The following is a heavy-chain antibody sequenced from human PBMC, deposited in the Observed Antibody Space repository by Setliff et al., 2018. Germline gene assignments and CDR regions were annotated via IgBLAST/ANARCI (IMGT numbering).Heavy chain of an antibody. CDR2: IINSGST. Sequence: SETLSLTCTVSGGSFTGTTYYWGWIRQSPGKGLEWIGTIINSGSTYYNPSLKSRVTMSVDTSKSQLSLKLSSVAAADTAVYYCARGSEFYYGSGTIDSWGPGTLVTVSS. J-gene: IGHJ4*02. CDR3: ARGSEFYYGSGTIDS. CDR1: GGSFTGTTYY. D-gene: IGHD3-10*01. V-gene: IGHV4-39*01.